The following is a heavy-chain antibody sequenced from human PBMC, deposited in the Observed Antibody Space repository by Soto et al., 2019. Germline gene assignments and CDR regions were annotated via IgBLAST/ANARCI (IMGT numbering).Heavy chain of an antibody. CDR3: AEEGVLATGPFEY. D-gene: IGHD5-12*01. J-gene: IGHJ4*02. V-gene: IGHV3-11*01. CDR1: GFTLSDYY. CDR2: ISSSSTTV. Sequence: PGGSLRLSCAASGFTLSDYYMSWVRQAPGKGLEWPSYISSSSTTVYYVDSVKGRFTISRDNAKNSLYLQMDSLRVEDTAVYYSAEEGVLATGPFEYWGQGAQVTVSS.